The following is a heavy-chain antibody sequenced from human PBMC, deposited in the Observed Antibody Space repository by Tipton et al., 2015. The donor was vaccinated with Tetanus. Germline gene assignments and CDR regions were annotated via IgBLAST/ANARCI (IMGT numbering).Heavy chain of an antibody. D-gene: IGHD6-19*01. CDR1: GGSISSGGYY. Sequence: TLSLTCTVSGGSISSGGYYWSWIRQHPGKDLEWIGYIYYSGSTYYNPSLKSRVTISVDTSKNQFSLKLSSVTAADTAVYYCARDLAVAGWPSYYCYGMDVWGQGTTVTVSS. CDR3: ARDLAVAGWPSYYCYGMDV. V-gene: IGHV4-31*03. CDR2: IYYSGST. J-gene: IGHJ6*02.